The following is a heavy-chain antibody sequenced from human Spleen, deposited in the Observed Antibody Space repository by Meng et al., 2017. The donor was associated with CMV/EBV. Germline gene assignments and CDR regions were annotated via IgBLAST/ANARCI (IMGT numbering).Heavy chain of an antibody. CDR2: MYYSGNT. CDR3: ARELYRYYFDC. V-gene: IGHV4-39*07. CDR1: GDSISSSSHY. D-gene: IGHD3-16*02. J-gene: IGHJ4*02. Sequence: SETLSLTCTLSGDSISSSSHYWGWIRQPPGKGLEWIGSMYYSGNTYHNPSLKSRVTISVDTSKNQLSLRLRSVTAANTAMYFCARELYRYYFDCWGQGALVTVS.